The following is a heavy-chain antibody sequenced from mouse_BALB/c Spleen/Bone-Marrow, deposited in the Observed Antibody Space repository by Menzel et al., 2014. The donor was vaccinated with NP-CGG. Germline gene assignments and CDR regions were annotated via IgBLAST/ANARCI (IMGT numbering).Heavy chain of an antibody. V-gene: IGHV5-6*01. D-gene: IGHD2-4*01. CDR1: GFTFSSYS. CDR3: ARHDYDEENFDY. J-gene: IGHJ2*01. Sequence: EVQVVESGGDLVKPGGSLKLSCAASGFTFSSYSMSWVRQTPDKRLEWVATISSCGSYTYYPDSVKGRFTISRDNAKNTLYLQMSSLKSEDTAMYYCARHDYDEENFDYWGQGTTLTVSS. CDR2: ISSCGSYT.